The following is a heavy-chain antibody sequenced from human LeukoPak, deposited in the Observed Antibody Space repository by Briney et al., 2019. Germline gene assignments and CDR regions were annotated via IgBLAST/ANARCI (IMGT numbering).Heavy chain of an antibody. CDR3: AKLSGIAVLGAFDI. Sequence: GGSLRLSCAASGFTFSIYWMHWVRQAPGKGLVWVSRINSDGTSSIYADSVRGRFTISRDNSKNTLYLQTNSLRVEDTAVYYCAKLSGIAVLGAFDIWGQGTMVTVSS. V-gene: IGHV3-74*01. J-gene: IGHJ3*02. CDR1: GFTFSIYW. CDR2: INSDGTSS. D-gene: IGHD6-19*01.